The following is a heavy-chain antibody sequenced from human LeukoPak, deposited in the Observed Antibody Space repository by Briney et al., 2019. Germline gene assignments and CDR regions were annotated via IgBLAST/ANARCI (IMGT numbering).Heavy chain of an antibody. D-gene: IGHD2/OR15-2a*01. CDR3: ASVREASISPYFDY. CDR2: IYYSGTA. CDR1: GGSISSGDYY. V-gene: IGHV4-31*03. J-gene: IGHJ4*02. Sequence: SETLSLTCTVSGGSISSGDYYWGWIRQHPGKGLEWIGYIYYSGTAYYHPSLKSRVSISVDTSKNQFSLKLSSVTAADTAVYYCASVREASISPYFDYWGQGTLVTVSS.